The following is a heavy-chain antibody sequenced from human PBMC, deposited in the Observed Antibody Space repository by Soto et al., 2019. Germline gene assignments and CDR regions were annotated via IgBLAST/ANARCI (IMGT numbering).Heavy chain of an antibody. CDR3: ARDGPPPKGSSENYGMDV. CDR1: GFTFSSYA. D-gene: IGHD3-10*01. V-gene: IGHV3-30-3*01. Sequence: QVQLVESGGGVVQPGRSLRLSCAASGFTFSSYAMHWVRQAPGKGLEWVAVISYDGSNKYYADSVKGRFTISRDNSKSTLYLQMNSLRPEDTAVYYCARDGPPPKGSSENYGMDVWGQGTTVTVSS. CDR2: ISYDGSNK. J-gene: IGHJ6*02.